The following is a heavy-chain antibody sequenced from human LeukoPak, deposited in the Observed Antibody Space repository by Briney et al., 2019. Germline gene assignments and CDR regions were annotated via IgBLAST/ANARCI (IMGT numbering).Heavy chain of an antibody. Sequence: ASETLSLTCTVSGGSISSGDYYWSWIRQPPGKGLEWIGYIYYSGSTYYNPSLKSRVTISVDTSKNQLSLKLSSVTAADTAVYYCARSIPDIVVVPAAIQGAFDIWGQGTMVTVSS. J-gene: IGHJ3*02. D-gene: IGHD2-2*02. CDR1: GGSISSGDYY. CDR2: IYYSGST. CDR3: ARSIPDIVVVPAAIQGAFDI. V-gene: IGHV4-30-4*08.